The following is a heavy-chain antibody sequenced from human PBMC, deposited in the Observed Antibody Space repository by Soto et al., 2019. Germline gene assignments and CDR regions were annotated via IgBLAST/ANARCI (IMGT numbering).Heavy chain of an antibody. CDR3: ARLLQPYYSTDV. V-gene: IGHV3-21*01. J-gene: IGHJ6*01. CDR2: ISSGSSYI. Sequence: GGSLRLSCVASGFTFSIYTMIWGRQAPGKGLEWVSSISSGSSYIYYADSVKGRFTISRDNAKNSLYLHMNSLRVEDTAVYSCARLLQPYYSTDVSGQGTTVTLS. CDR1: GFTFSIYT. D-gene: IGHD3-10*01.